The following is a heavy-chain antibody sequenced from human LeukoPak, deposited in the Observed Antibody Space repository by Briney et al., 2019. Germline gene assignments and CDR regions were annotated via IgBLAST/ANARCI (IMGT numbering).Heavy chain of an antibody. CDR2: TYYRSKWYN. J-gene: IGHJ4*02. Sequence: SQTLSLTCGISGXSVSNNKSIWHWIRQSPSRGHEWLGRTYYRSKWYNDYAAIVKGRLTINPDTSKNQFSLKLTSVTAADTAVYYCARVTTIAAAANSFDYWGQGTLVTVSS. V-gene: IGHV6-1*01. D-gene: IGHD6-13*01. CDR1: GXSVSNNKSI. CDR3: ARVTTIAAAANSFDY.